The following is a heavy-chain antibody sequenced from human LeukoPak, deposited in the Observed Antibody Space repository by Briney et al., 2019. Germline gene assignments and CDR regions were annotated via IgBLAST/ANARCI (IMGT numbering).Heavy chain of an antibody. CDR3: AKDLDEYYYDSSGYPGVDY. V-gene: IGHV3-23*01. D-gene: IGHD3-22*01. J-gene: IGHJ4*02. Sequence: GGSLRLSCAAAGFTFSSYGMSWVRQAPGKGLEWVSAISGSGGRTFYADSVKGRFTISRDNSKNTLYLQMNSLRAEDTAVYYCAKDLDEYYYDSSGYPGVDYWGQGTLVTVSS. CDR1: GFTFSSYG. CDR2: ISGSGGRT.